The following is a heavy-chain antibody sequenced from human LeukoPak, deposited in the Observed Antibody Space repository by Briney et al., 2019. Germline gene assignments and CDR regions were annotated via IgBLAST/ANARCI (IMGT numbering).Heavy chain of an antibody. CDR1: GGSFSGYY. J-gene: IGHJ4*02. V-gene: IGHV4-34*01. D-gene: IGHD5-24*01. Sequence: SETLSLTCAVYGGSFSGYYWSWIRQPPGKGLEWIGEIYYSGSTNYNPSLKGRVTISVDTSKNQFSLKLSCGTAADTAVYYCARDGYNSRGFDYWGQGTLVTVSS. CDR3: ARDGYNSRGFDY. CDR2: IYYSGST.